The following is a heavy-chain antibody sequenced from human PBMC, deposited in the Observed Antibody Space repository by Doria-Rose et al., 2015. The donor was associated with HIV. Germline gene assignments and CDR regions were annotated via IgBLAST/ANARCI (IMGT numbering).Heavy chain of an antibody. CDR3: ARGFSKLRGDS. J-gene: IGHJ4*02. CDR2: INPNSGNT. CDR1: GYTFTSYD. D-gene: IGHD2-2*01. V-gene: IGHV1-8*02. Sequence: VQLQESGAEVKKPGASVKVSCKASGYTFTSYDINWVRQATGQGLEWMGWINPNSGNTGYAQKFQGRVTMTRNTSISTAYMELSSLTSEDTAVYCCARGFSKLRGDSWGQGTLVTVSS.